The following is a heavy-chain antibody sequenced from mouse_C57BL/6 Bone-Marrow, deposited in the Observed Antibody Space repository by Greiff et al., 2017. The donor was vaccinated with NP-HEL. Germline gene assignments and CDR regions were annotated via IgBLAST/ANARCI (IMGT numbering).Heavy chain of an antibody. Sequence: EVQLQQSGAELVKPGASVKLSCTASGFNIKDYYMHWVKQRTEQGLEWIGRIDPEDGETKYAPNFQGKATITADTSSNTAYLQLSSLTSEDTAVYYCAFITTVVATPYWYFDVWGTGTTVTVSS. D-gene: IGHD1-1*01. V-gene: IGHV14-2*01. CDR2: IDPEDGET. CDR1: GFNIKDYY. CDR3: AFITTVVATPYWYFDV. J-gene: IGHJ1*03.